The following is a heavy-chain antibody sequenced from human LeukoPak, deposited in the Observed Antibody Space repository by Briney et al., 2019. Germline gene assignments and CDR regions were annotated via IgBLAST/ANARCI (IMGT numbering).Heavy chain of an antibody. V-gene: IGHV3-48*03. CDR1: GFTFSSYE. CDR3: ASKYSSSWDGDY. D-gene: IGHD6-13*01. J-gene: IGHJ4*02. CDR2: ISTSGSTI. Sequence: PGGSLRLSSAASGFTFSSYEMNWVRQAPGKGLGWVSYISTSGSTIYYADSVKSRFTISRDNAKKSLYLQMNSLRAEDTAVYYCASKYSSSWDGDYWGQGTLVTVSS.